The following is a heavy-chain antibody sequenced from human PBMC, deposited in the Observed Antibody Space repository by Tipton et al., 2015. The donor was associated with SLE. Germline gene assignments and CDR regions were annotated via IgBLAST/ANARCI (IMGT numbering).Heavy chain of an antibody. V-gene: IGHV4-61*09. CDR1: AASISSGTYS. D-gene: IGHD4-11*01. Sequence: TLSLTCTVSAASISSGTYSWTWIRQSAGKGLEWIGQIYSSGSTNYNPSLKSRVTISLDTSKNQFSLKLTSVTAADTAVYYCAREFLNPVTTVHYYFDLWGRGTPVTVSS. CDR2: IYSSGST. J-gene: IGHJ2*01. CDR3: AREFLNPVTTVHYYFDL.